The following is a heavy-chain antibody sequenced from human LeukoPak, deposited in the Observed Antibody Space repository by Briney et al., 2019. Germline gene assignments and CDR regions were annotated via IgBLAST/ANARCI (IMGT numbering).Heavy chain of an antibody. CDR2: IYYSGST. D-gene: IGHD2-2*02. V-gene: IGHV4-31*03. CDR3: ARAGIVVVPAAIQPGAFDI. CDR1: GGPISSGGYY. J-gene: IGHJ3*02. Sequence: SQTLSLTCTVSGGPISSGGYYWSWIRQHPGKGLEWIGYIYYSGSTYYNPSLKSRVTISVDTSKNQFSLKLSSVTAADTAVYYCARAGIVVVPAAIQPGAFDIWGQGTMVTVSS.